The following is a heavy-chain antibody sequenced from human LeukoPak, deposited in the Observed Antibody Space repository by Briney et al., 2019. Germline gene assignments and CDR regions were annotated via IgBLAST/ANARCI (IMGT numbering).Heavy chain of an antibody. CDR2: IYTSGST. CDR3: ARESRYFDWLAATPQRVNWFDP. CDR1: GGSISSGSYY. Sequence: SETLSLTCTVSGGSISSGSYYWSWIRQPAGKGLEWIGRIYTSGSTNYNASPKSRVTISVDTSKNQFSLKLSSVTAADTAVYYCARESRYFDWLAATPQRVNWFDPWGQGTLVTVSS. D-gene: IGHD3-9*01. J-gene: IGHJ5*02. V-gene: IGHV4-61*02.